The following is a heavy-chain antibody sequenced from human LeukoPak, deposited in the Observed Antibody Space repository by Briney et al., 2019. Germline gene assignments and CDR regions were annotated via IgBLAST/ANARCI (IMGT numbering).Heavy chain of an antibody. V-gene: IGHV3-30*02. J-gene: IGHJ4*02. CDR2: IRYDGSNK. CDR1: GFTFSSYG. CDR3: AKVEMATSPGGIDY. D-gene: IGHD5-24*01. Sequence: GGSLRLSCAASGFTFSSYGMHWVRQAPGKGREWVTFIRYDGSNKYYADSVKGRFTISRDNSKNTLYLQMNSLRVEDTAMYYCAKVEMATSPGGIDYWGQGTLVTVSS.